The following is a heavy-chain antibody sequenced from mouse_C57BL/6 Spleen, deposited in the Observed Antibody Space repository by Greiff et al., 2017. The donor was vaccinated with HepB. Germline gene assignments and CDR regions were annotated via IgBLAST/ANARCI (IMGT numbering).Heavy chain of an antibody. CDR3: ARTVVAPYYAMDY. CDR1: GYAFTNYL. Sequence: QVQLQQSGAELVRPGTSVKVSCKASGYAFTNYLIEWVKQRPGQGLEWIGVINPGSGGTNYNEKFKGKATLTADKSSSTAYMQLSSLTSEDSAVYFCARTVVAPYYAMDYWGQGTSVTVAS. J-gene: IGHJ4*01. CDR2: INPGSGGT. V-gene: IGHV1-54*01. D-gene: IGHD1-1*01.